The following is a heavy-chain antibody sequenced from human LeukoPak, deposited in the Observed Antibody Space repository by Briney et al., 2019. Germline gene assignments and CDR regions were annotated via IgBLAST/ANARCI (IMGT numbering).Heavy chain of an antibody. V-gene: IGHV4-4*02. Sequence: SETLSLTCAVSGGSISSSNWWSWVRQPPGKGLEWIGEIYHSGSSNYNPSLKSRVTISVDKSKNQFSLKLSSVTAADTAVYYCARGESHPPYNWFDPWGQGTLVTVSS. CDR2: IYHSGSS. J-gene: IGHJ5*02. CDR1: GGSISSSNW. CDR3: ARGESHPPYNWFDP. D-gene: IGHD3-10*01.